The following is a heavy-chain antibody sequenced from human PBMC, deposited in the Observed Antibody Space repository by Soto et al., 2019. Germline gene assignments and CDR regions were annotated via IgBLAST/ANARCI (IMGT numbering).Heavy chain of an antibody. V-gene: IGHV4-4*02. CDR3: SSRITDATT. D-gene: IGHD2-2*01. CDR1: GGSISSGW. CDR2: ILYSGRT. J-gene: IGHJ5*02. Sequence: SETLSLTCAVSGGSISSGWWTWVRQPPGKGLEWIGEILYSGRTNYNSSLNSRVTISIDKSKKQFSLNLSSVTAADTAVYYCSSRITDATTWGQGTLVTVS.